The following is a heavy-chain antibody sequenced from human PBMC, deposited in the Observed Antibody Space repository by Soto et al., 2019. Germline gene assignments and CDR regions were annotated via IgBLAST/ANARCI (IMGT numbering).Heavy chain of an antibody. Sequence: WGSLRLSCVVSGFSFSDYRMHWVRQAPGKGLEWVAVIPYDGSNQYYADSVKGRFTISRDNSKNTLYLQMNSLRAEDTAVYYCAKDPEYRRSTLRNYFDYWGQGTLVTVSS. CDR1: GFSFSDYR. CDR3: AKDPEYRRSTLRNYFDY. CDR2: IPYDGSNQ. J-gene: IGHJ4*02. D-gene: IGHD6-6*01. V-gene: IGHV3-30*18.